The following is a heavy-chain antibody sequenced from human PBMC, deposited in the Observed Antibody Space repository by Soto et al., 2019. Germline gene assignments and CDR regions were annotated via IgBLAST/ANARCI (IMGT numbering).Heavy chain of an antibody. Sequence: GGSLRLSCAASGFTFSSYGMNWVRQAPGKGLEWVSYISSSSTTIYYADSVKGRFTISRDNSKNTLYLQMNSLRAEDTAVYYCAKDSGSYSGINWFDPWGQGTLVTVSS. D-gene: IGHD1-26*01. CDR3: AKDSGSYSGINWFDP. V-gene: IGHV3-48*01. CDR2: ISSSSTTI. CDR1: GFTFSSYG. J-gene: IGHJ5*02.